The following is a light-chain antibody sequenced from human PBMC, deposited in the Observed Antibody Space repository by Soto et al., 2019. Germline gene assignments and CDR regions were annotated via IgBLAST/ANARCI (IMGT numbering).Light chain of an antibody. Sequence: EIVMTQSPATLSVSPGERATLSCRASQSVSSNLAWYQQKPGQAPRLLIYGASTRATGIPARFSGSGSGTEFTLTISSLQSEDFAVYFCQHYGSSQWTFGQWTFGQGTKVEIK. J-gene: IGKJ1*01. CDR2: GAS. V-gene: IGKV3D-15*01. CDR3: QHYGSSQWTFGQWT. CDR1: QSVSSN.